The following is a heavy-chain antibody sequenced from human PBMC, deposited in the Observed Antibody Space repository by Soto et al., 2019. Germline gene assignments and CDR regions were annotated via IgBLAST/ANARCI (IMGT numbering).Heavy chain of an antibody. Sequence: QVQLQESGPGLVKPSQTLSLTCTVSGGSISSGGYYWSWIRQHPGKGLEWIGYIYYSGSTYYNPSLKSPVTISVDTSKNQFSLKLSSVTAADTAVYYCARGGTMTPHAFDIWGQGTMVTVSS. V-gene: IGHV4-31*01. CDR2: IYYSGST. J-gene: IGHJ3*02. D-gene: IGHD3-22*01. CDR3: ARGGTMTPHAFDI. CDR1: GGSISSGGYY.